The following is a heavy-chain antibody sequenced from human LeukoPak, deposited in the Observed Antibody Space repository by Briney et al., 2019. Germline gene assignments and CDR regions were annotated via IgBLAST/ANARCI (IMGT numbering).Heavy chain of an antibody. Sequence: GGSLRLSCAASEFIFSDYAMGWVRQAPGKGLEWVSAIDKTTYPTFYADSVKGRFTISRDNSKNTLYLQMNSLRTEDTAVYFCAKFEGATIPGWFNDYWGQGILVTVSS. V-gene: IGHV3-23*05. D-gene: IGHD6-19*01. CDR2: IDKTTYPT. J-gene: IGHJ4*02. CDR3: AKFEGATIPGWFNDY. CDR1: EFIFSDYA.